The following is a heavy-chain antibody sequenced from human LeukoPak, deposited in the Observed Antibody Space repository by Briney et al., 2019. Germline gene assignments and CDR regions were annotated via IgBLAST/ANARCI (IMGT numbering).Heavy chain of an antibody. J-gene: IGHJ6*03. D-gene: IGHD4-17*01. CDR1: GGSFSGYY. CDR2: INHSGST. Sequence: PSETLSLTCAVYGGSFSGYYWSWIRQPPGKGLEWIGEINHSGSTNYNPSLKSRVTISVDTSKNQFSLKLSSVTAADTAVYYCARLKTVTPYYFYYMDVWGKGTTVTVSS. CDR3: ARLKTVTPYYFYYMDV. V-gene: IGHV4-34*01.